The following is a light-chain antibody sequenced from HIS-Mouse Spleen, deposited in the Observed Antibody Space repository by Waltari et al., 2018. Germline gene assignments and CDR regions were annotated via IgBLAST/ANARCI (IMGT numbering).Light chain of an antibody. J-gene: IGLJ3*02. CDR3: CSYAGSNWV. CDR1: SSYVGSYNL. Sequence: QSALTQPASVSGSPGQSITISCTGTSSYVGSYNLVSWYQQPPGKAPKLMIYEGSKRPSGVSNRFSGSKSGNTASLTISGLQAEDEADYYCCSYAGSNWVFGGGTKLTVL. CDR2: EGS. V-gene: IGLV2-23*01.